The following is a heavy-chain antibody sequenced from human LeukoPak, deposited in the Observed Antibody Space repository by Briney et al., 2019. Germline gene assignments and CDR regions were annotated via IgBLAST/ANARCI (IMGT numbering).Heavy chain of an antibody. J-gene: IGHJ4*02. CDR3: AGGEVIAAAAAAFDY. D-gene: IGHD6-13*01. V-gene: IGHV4-59*01. CDR2: IYYSGST. CDR1: GGSISSYY. Sequence: PSETLSLTCTVSGGSISSYYWSWIRQPPGKGLEWIGYIYYSGSTNYNPSLKSRVTIPVDTSKNQFSLKLSSVTAADTAVYYCAGGEVIAAAAAAFDYWGQGTLVTVSS.